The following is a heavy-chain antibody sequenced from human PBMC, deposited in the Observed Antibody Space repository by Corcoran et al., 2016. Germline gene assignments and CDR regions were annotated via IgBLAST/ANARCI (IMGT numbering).Heavy chain of an antibody. J-gene: IGHJ2*01. D-gene: IGHD1-1*01. V-gene: IGHV5-51*01. Sequence: EVQLVQYGAEVKKPGESLKISCKGSGYSFTSSWIGWVRQMPGKGLEWMGIIYPGDSDTRYSPAFHGPVTISADKSISTADLQWSSLKASDTAMYYCARGERLDGYFDLWGRGTLVTVSS. CDR1: GYSFTSSW. CDR3: ARGERLDGYFDL. CDR2: IYPGDSDT.